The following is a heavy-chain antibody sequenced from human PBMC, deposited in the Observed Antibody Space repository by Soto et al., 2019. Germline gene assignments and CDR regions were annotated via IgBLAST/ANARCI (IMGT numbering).Heavy chain of an antibody. CDR3: ARAGFCSTTSCSDAFDI. Sequence: QVQLVQSGAEVKKPGASVEVSCKASGYTFTNYAMHWVRQAPGQRPEWMGWINAGNGNTKFSQRFQGRVTITRDTSANIAYMELSSLTSEDTAVYYCARAGFCSTTSCSDAFDIWGQGTMVTVSS. J-gene: IGHJ3*02. CDR2: INAGNGNT. CDR1: GYTFTNYA. V-gene: IGHV1-3*01. D-gene: IGHD2-2*01.